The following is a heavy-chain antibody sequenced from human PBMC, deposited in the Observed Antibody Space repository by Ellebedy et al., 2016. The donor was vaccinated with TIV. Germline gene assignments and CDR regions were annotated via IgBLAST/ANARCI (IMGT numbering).Heavy chain of an antibody. J-gene: IGHJ4*02. CDR2: IKQDGSKK. V-gene: IGHV3-7*01. Sequence: GGSLRLPXAVSGFTFSSYCMRWVRQSPGKGLEWVASIKQDGSKKNYVDSVKGRFTISRDNAKNSVYLQLNSLRVEDTAVYYCAREVGGGGAYWGQGTLVTVSS. CDR1: GFTFSSYC. D-gene: IGHD2-21*01. CDR3: AREVGGGGAY.